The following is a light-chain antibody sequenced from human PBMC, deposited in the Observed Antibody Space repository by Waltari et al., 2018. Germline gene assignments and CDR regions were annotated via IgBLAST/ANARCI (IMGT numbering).Light chain of an antibody. V-gene: IGLV2-23*01. CDR2: EGS. J-gene: IGLJ2*01. CDR3: CSYAGSIVV. CDR1: SSDVGSYNL. Sequence: QSALTQPASVSGSPGQSITISCTGTSSDVGSYNLVSWYQPHPGKAPKLMIYEGSKRPSGVSNRFSGSKSGNTASLTISGLQAEDEADYYCCSYAGSIVVFGGGTKLTVL.